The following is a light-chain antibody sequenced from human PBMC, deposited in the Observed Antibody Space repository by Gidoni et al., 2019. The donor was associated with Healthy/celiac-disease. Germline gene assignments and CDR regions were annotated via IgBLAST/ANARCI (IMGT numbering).Light chain of an antibody. V-gene: IGKV1-39*01. J-gene: IGKJ4*01. CDR3: QQSYSTRRGLT. Sequence: DIQMTQSPSSLSASVGVPVTITCRASQSISSYLNWYQQKPGQAPKLLIYAASSLQSGVPSRFSGSGSGTEFTLTISSLQPEDFATYYCQQSYSTRRGLTFGGGTKVEIK. CDR2: AAS. CDR1: QSISSY.